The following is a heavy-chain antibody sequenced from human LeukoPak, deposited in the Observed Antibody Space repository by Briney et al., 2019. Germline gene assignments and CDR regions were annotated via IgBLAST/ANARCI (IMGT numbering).Heavy chain of an antibody. CDR1: GFTFSSYA. J-gene: IGHJ6*02. CDR3: SREYFDWSRNYYYGMDV. Sequence: GGSLRLSCAASGFTFSSYAMSWVRQAPGKGLEWMALIWYDGSNKYYADSVKGRFTISRDNSKNTLYLQMNSLRAEDTAVYYCSREYFDWSRNYYYGMDVWGQGTTVTVSS. V-gene: IGHV3-33*08. D-gene: IGHD3-9*01. CDR2: IWYDGSNK.